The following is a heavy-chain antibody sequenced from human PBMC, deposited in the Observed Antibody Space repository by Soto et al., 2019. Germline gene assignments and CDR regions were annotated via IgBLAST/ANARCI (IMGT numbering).Heavy chain of an antibody. CDR1: GFTVSTEY. J-gene: IGHJ5*02. Sequence: EVQLVESGGNLVQPGGSLRISCAASGFTVSTEYMSWVRQAPGKGLEWVSIIHGGGGTFYADSVKGSFTISRDKSKNTVYLQMNNLRVEDTAVYYCARDPTDYPVNWFDPWGQGTLVTVSS. V-gene: IGHV3-66*01. CDR2: IHGGGGT. D-gene: IGHD4-17*01. CDR3: ARDPTDYPVNWFDP.